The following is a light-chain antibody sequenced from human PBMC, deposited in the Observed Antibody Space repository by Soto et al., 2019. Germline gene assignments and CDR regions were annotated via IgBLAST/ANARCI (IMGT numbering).Light chain of an antibody. CDR1: SRDVGGYNY. Sequence: QSALTQPASVSGSPGQSITISCTGTSRDVGGYNYVSWYQQHPGKAPELMIHDVSNRPSGVSNRFSGSKSGNAASRTISGLQAEDEAEYYCISYTSSSLYVFGAGTKVTVL. CDR3: ISYTSSSLYV. J-gene: IGLJ1*01. V-gene: IGLV2-14*01. CDR2: DVS.